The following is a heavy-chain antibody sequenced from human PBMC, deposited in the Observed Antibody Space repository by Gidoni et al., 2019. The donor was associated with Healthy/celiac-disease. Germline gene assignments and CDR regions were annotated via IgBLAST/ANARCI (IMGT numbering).Heavy chain of an antibody. V-gene: IGHV3-30*18. CDR1: GFPFSSDG. CDR3: AKDGMAAAGRFVDY. D-gene: IGHD6-13*01. CDR2: ISYDGSNK. J-gene: IGHJ4*02. Sequence: QVQLVESGGGVVQPGRSLRLPCAAPGFPFSSDGMHWVRQAPGKGLEWVAVISYDGSNKYYADSVKGRFTISRDNSKNTLYLQMNSLRAEDTAVYYCAKDGMAAAGRFVDYWGQGTLVTVSS.